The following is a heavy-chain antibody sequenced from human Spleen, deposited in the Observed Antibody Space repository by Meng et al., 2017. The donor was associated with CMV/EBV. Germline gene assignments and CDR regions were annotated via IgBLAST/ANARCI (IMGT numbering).Heavy chain of an antibody. CDR3: ARGRIFSIAPRVVPAAIPYYFDY. CDR2: INPHSGDT. V-gene: IGHV1-2*07. J-gene: IGHJ4*02. D-gene: IGHD2-2*02. CDR1: GYTFTGHY. Sequence: ASVKVSCKTSGYTFTGHYMHWVRQAPGQGLEWMGWINPHSGDTKYGHKFQGRVTMTRDTSITTAYMELSTLRSDDTAVYYCARGRIFSIAPRVVPAAIPYYFDYWGQGTLVTVSS.